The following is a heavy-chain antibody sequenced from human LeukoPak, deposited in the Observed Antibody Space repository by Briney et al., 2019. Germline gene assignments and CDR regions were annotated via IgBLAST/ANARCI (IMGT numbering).Heavy chain of an antibody. CDR1: GFTFSSYA. CDR2: ISDSGGST. J-gene: IGHJ6*02. CDR3: VIEPRTVTTRDYNYYGMDV. V-gene: IGHV3-23*01. Sequence: GGSLRLSCAASGFTFSSYAMSWVRQAPGKGLEWVSVISDSGGSTYYADSVKGRFTISRDNSKNTLYLQMNSLRAEDTAAYHCVIEPRTVTTRDYNYYGMDVWGLGTTVTVSS. D-gene: IGHD4-17*01.